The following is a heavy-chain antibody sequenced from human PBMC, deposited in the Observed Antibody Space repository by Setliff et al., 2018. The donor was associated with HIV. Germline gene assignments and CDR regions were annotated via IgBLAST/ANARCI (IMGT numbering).Heavy chain of an antibody. CDR2: INPNSGGT. CDR3: ARSQGIVPAAPLWY. Sequence: GASVKVSCKASGYTFTGYYMHWVRQAPGQGLEWMGWINPNSGGTNYAQKFQGWVTMTRDTSISTAYMELSRLRSDDTAVYYCARSQGIVPAAPLWYWGQERWSPSPQ. J-gene: IGHJ4*01. CDR1: GYTFTGYY. D-gene: IGHD2-2*01. V-gene: IGHV1-2*04.